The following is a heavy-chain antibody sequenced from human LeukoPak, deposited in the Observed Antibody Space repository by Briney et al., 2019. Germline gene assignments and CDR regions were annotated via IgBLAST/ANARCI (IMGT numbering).Heavy chain of an antibody. CDR1: GYTFTSYY. CDR3: ARTASGYNLYYFDY. D-gene: IGHD3-22*01. J-gene: IGHJ4*02. CDR2: INPSGGST. V-gene: IGHV1-46*01. Sequence: ASVKVSCKASGYTFTSYYMHWVRQAPGQGLEWMGVINPSGGSTSYAQKFQGRVTMTRDTSANTVYMELSSLRSEDTAVYYCARTASGYNLYYFDYWGQGTLVTVSS.